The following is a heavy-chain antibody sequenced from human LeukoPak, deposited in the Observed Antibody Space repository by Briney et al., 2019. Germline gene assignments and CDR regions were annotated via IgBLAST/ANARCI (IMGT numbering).Heavy chain of an antibody. J-gene: IGHJ4*02. CDR3: ARVSRSSWWALDY. D-gene: IGHD6-13*01. CDR2: INTDGSST. Sequence: GGSLRLSCAASGFTFSSYWMHSVRQAPGQGLVWVSRINTDGSSTSYADSVKGRFTISRDNAKNTLYLQMNSLRAEDTAVYYCARVSRSSWWALDYWGQGTLVTVSS. V-gene: IGHV3-74*01. CDR1: GFTFSSYW.